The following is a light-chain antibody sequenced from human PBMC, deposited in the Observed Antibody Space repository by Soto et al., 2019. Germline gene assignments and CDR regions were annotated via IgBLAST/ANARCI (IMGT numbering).Light chain of an antibody. J-gene: IGKJ1*01. CDR3: QRYDTYWT. CDR1: ESISNW. Sequence: DIQMTQSPSTLSASVGDRVIITCRASESISNWLAWYQQKPGKAPNLLIYKASSLKSGVPLRFSGSGSGTEFTLTINSLQPDDFATYYCQRYDTYWTFGQGTKVDIK. CDR2: KAS. V-gene: IGKV1-5*03.